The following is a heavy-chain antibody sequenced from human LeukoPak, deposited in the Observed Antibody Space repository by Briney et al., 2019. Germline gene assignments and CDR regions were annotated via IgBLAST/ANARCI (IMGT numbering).Heavy chain of an antibody. D-gene: IGHD3-3*01. CDR2: ISYDGSNK. Sequence: GGSLRLSCAASGFTFSSYGMHWVRQAPGKGLEWVAVISYDGSNKYYADSVKGRFTISRDNSKNTLYLQMNSLRAEDTAVYYCANLHFGVVTVDYWGQGTLVTVSS. J-gene: IGHJ4*02. CDR1: GFTFSSYG. CDR3: ANLHFGVVTVDY. V-gene: IGHV3-30*18.